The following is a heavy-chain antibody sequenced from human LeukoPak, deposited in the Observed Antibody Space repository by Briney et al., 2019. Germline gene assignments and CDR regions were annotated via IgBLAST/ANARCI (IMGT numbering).Heavy chain of an antibody. Sequence: SETLSLTCTVSGYSISSGYYWGWIRQPPGKGLEWIGSIYHSGSTYYNPSLKSRVTISVDTSKNQFSLKLSSVTAADTAVYYCARDRSITMVRGKYYYYYYMDVWGKGTTVTVSS. CDR3: ARDRSITMVRGKYYYYYYMDV. V-gene: IGHV4-38-2*02. J-gene: IGHJ6*03. CDR2: IYHSGST. CDR1: GYSISSGYY. D-gene: IGHD3-10*01.